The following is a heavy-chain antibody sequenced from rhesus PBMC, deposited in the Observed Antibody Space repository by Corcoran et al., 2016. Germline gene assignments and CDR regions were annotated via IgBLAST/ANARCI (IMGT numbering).Heavy chain of an antibody. V-gene: IGHV4-160*01. D-gene: IGHD1-44*01. J-gene: IGHJ4*01. CDR2: LYGSGGTP. CDR3: ARRGNYGYFDY. Sequence: QVQLQESGPGLVKPSETLSLICAVSGGSISSNYWSWIRQAPGKGLEWIGRLYGSGGTPAYNPALKSRVTISTATSKNQFSLKLNSVTAADTAVYYCARRGNYGYFDYWGQGVLVTVSS. CDR1: GGSISSNY.